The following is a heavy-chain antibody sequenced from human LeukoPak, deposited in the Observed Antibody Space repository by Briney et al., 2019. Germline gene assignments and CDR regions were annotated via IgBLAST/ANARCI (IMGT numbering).Heavy chain of an antibody. Sequence: GESLKISCKGSGYSFTSYWIGWVRQMPGKGLEWMGIIYPGDSDTRYSPSFQGQVTISADKSISTAYLQWSSLKASDTAMYYCARLASVTTVVTGTSYYYYMDVWGKGTTVTVSS. CDR3: ARLASVTTVVTGTSYYYYMDV. V-gene: IGHV5-51*01. D-gene: IGHD4-23*01. CDR1: GYSFTSYW. J-gene: IGHJ6*03. CDR2: IYPGDSDT.